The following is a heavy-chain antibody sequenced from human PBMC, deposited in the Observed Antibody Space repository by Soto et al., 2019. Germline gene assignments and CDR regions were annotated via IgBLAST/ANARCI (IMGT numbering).Heavy chain of an antibody. Sequence: SVKVSCKASGGTFSSYAIRWVRQAPGQGLEWMGGIIPIFGTANYAQKFQGRVTITADESTSTAYMELSSLRSEDTAVYYCAGPGGYDSGGTANYYYYGMDVWGQGTTVTVSS. CDR2: IIPIFGTA. D-gene: IGHD5-12*01. J-gene: IGHJ6*02. CDR3: AGPGGYDSGGTANYYYYGMDV. CDR1: GGTFSSYA. V-gene: IGHV1-69*13.